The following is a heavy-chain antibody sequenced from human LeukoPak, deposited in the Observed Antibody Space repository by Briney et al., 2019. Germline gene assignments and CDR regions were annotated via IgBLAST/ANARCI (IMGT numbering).Heavy chain of an antibody. V-gene: IGHV4-38-2*02. D-gene: IGHD2-2*01. Sequence: KPSETLSLTCTVSGYSISSGYYWGWIRQPPGKGLEWIGSSYHSGSTYYNPSLKSRVTISEDTSKIQVSLKLSSVTAADTAVYYCARLTLVPAAMQSGYYYYMDVWGKGTTVTVSS. CDR1: GYSISSGYY. J-gene: IGHJ6*03. CDR3: ARLTLVPAAMQSGYYYYMDV. CDR2: SYHSGST.